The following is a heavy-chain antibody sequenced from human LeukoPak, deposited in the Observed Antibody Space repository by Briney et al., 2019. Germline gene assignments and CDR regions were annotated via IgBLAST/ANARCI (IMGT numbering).Heavy chain of an antibody. CDR2: INHSGST. V-gene: IGHV4-34*01. D-gene: IGHD7-27*01. J-gene: IGHJ2*01. Sequence: PSETLSLTCAVYGGSFSGHYWSWIRQPPGKGLEWIGEINHSGSTNYNPSLKSRVTISVDTSKNQFSLKLSSVTAADTAVYYCARGPFTWARYFDLWGRGTLVTVSS. CDR3: ARGPFTWARYFDL. CDR1: GGSFSGHY.